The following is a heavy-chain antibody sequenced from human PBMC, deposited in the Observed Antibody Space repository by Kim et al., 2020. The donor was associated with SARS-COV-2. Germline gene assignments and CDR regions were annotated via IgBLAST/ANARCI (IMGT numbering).Heavy chain of an antibody. CDR3: AKDITSDYFTMIESYGMGV. Sequence: GGSLRLSCAASGFTFSTYGMHWVRLAPGKGLEWVAVISYDGSNKYYADSVKGRFTISRDNSKNTLYLQMHSLRAEDTAVYYCAKDITSDYFTMIESYGMGVWGAGGTVTVSP. CDR2: ISYDGSNK. D-gene: IGHD3-22*01. CDR1: GFTFSTYG. J-gene: IGHJ6*04. V-gene: IGHV3-30*18.